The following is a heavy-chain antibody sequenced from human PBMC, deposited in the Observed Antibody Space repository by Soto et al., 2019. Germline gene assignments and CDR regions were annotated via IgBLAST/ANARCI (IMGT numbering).Heavy chain of an antibody. CDR2: IYYSGST. CDR3: ARGDFTIFGVVPA. J-gene: IGHJ5*02. V-gene: IGHV4-30-4*01. CDR1: GGSISSGDYY. D-gene: IGHD3-3*01. Sequence: SETLSLTCTVSGGSISSGDYYWSWIRQPPGKGLEWIGYIYYSGSTYYNPSLKSRVTISVDTSKNQFSLKLSPVTAADTAVYYCARGDFTIFGVVPAWGQGTLVTVSS.